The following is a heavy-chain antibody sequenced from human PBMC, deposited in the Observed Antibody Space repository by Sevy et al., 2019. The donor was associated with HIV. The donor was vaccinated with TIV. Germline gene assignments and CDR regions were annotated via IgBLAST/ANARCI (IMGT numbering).Heavy chain of an antibody. CDR3: ATGCSDGSCYSAFDY. Sequence: GETLKISCKGSGYSFTNYWIAWVRQMPGKGLEWMRIIYPGDSHTRYSPSFEGQVSISADKAINTAYLQWRSLKASDTATYYCATGCSDGSCYSAFDYWGQGTLVTVSS. J-gene: IGHJ4*02. CDR1: GYSFTNYW. D-gene: IGHD2-15*01. CDR2: IYPGDSHT. V-gene: IGHV5-51*01.